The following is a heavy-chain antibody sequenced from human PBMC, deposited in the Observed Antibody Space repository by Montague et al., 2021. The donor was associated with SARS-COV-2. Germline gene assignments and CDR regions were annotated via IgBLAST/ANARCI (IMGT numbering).Heavy chain of an antibody. CDR3: ARDRDWDDWCGMDV. D-gene: IGHD2-21*01. V-gene: IGHV3-48*03. Sequence: SLRLSCAASGFIFSSYEMNWVRQAPGKGLEWISYISSSGGGSTKXXTYSVKGRFTISRDNAKNSLYLQMNSLRVEDTAIHYCARDRDWDDWCGMDVWGQGTTVTVSS. CDR1: GFIFSSYE. J-gene: IGHJ6*02. CDR2: ISSSGGGSTK.